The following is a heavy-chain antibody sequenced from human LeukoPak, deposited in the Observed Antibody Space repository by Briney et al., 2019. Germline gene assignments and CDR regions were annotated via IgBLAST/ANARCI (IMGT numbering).Heavy chain of an antibody. J-gene: IGHJ4*02. CDR1: GFTFSSYH. CDR3: AKAPGYSRAQGFDY. CDR2: ISGSGGST. Sequence: GGSLRLSCAASGFTFSSYHMSWVRQAPGKGLEWVSAISGSGGSTYYADSVKGRFTISRDNSKNTLYLQMNSLRAEDTAVYYCAKAPGYSRAQGFDYGGQGTLVTVSS. V-gene: IGHV3-23*01. D-gene: IGHD6-13*01.